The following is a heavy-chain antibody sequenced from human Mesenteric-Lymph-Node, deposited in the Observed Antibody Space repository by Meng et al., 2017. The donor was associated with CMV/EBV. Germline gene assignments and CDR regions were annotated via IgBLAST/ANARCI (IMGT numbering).Heavy chain of an antibody. CDR3: ATVHVDYLKYNWFDP. CDR1: GGTFRNYA. Sequence: SGGTFRNYAITWVRQAPGQGLEWMGGIIPIFSRLVYAPKFQGRITITTDDSTSTAYVELASLRSEDTAVYYCATVHVDYLKYNWFDPWGQGTLVTVSS. J-gene: IGHJ5*02. CDR2: IIPIFSRL. D-gene: IGHD3-16*01. V-gene: IGHV1-69*05.